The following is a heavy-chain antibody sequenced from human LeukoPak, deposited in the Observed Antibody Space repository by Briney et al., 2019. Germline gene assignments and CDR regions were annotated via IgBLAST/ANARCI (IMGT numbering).Heavy chain of an antibody. CDR2: MNPNSGNT. D-gene: IGHD3-9*01. J-gene: IGHJ3*01. CDR3: ATSRVILNGYYRHAFDV. CDR1: GYTFTSYD. Sequence: ASVKVSCKASGYTFTSYDINWVRQATGQGLEWMGWMNPNSGNTGYAQKFQGRVTMTRNTSISTAYMELSSLRSEDTAVYYCATSRVILNGYYRHAFDVWGQGTVVTVSS. V-gene: IGHV1-8*01.